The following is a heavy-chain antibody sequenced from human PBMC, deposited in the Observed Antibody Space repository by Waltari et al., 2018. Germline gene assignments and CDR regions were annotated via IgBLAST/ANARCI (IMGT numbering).Heavy chain of an antibody. V-gene: IGHV2-5*01. CDR2: IYWNDDK. D-gene: IGHD1-26*01. CDR3: AHKGSGSYYYYYYMDV. CDR1: GFSLSTSGVG. J-gene: IGHJ6*03. Sequence: QITLKESGPTLVKPTQTLTLTCTFSGFSLSTSGVGVGWIRQPPGKALEWLALIYWNDDKRYSPSLKSRRTITKDTSKNQVVLTMTNMDPVDTATYYCAHKGSGSYYYYYYMDVWGKGTTVTVSS.